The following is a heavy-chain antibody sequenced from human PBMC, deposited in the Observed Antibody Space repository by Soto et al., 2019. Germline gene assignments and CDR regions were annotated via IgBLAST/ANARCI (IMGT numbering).Heavy chain of an antibody. D-gene: IGHD6-13*01. J-gene: IGHJ5*02. CDR1: GYSFTSYW. Sequence: PGESLKISCKGSGYSFTSYWIGWVRQVPGKGLEWMGIIYPGDSDTRYSPSFQGQVTISADKSISTAYLRWSSLKASDTAMYYCARSPRSSRHNWFDPWGQGTLVTVSS. CDR3: ARSPRSSRHNWFDP. V-gene: IGHV5-51*01. CDR2: IYPGDSDT.